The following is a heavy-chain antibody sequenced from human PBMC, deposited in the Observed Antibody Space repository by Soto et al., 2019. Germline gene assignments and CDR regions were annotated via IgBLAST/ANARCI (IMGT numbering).Heavy chain of an antibody. D-gene: IGHD6-19*01. CDR1: GASISSGADY. Sequence: PSETLSLTCSVSGASISSGADYWSWIRQRPGKGLEWIGSIYSSGSSSYNPALKSRLTISLDTSKNQFPLKLTSVTAADTAVYYCARFAYRSGWNFDYWGRGTLVTVSS. CDR3: ARFAYRSGWNFDY. CDR2: IYSSGSS. V-gene: IGHV4-31*02. J-gene: IGHJ4*02.